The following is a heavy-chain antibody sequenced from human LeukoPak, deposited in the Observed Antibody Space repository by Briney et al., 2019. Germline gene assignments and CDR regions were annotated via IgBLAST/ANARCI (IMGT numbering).Heavy chain of an antibody. CDR1: GGTFSSYA. D-gene: IGHD3-22*01. V-gene: IGHV1-69*05. Sequence: SVKVSCKASGGTFSSYAISWVRQAPGQGLEWMGGIIPIFGTANYAQKFQGRVTITTDESTSTAYMELSSLRSEDTAVYYCAREAPAYYYDSGGYPGNYYFDYWGQGTLVTVSS. J-gene: IGHJ4*02. CDR3: AREAPAYYYDSGGYPGNYYFDY. CDR2: IIPIFGTA.